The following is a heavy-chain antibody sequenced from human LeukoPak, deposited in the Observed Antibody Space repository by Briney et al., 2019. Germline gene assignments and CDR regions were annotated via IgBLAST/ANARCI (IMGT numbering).Heavy chain of an antibody. CDR2: INHSGST. CDR1: GGSFSGYY. D-gene: IGHD5-12*01. CDR3: ARSGYGGRDAFDI. V-gene: IGHV4-34*01. J-gene: IGHJ3*02. Sequence: SETLSLTCAVYGGSFSGYYWSWIRQPPGKGLEWIGEINHSGSTNYNPSLKSRVTISVDTSKNQFSLKLSSVTAADTAVYYCARSGYGGRDAFDIWGQGTMVTVSS.